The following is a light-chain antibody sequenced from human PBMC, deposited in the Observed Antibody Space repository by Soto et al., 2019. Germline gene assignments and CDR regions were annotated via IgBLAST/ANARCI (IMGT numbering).Light chain of an antibody. CDR1: SSDVGGYNY. J-gene: IGLJ3*02. Sequence: QSALTQPPSASGSXXXXXTISCTGTSSDVGGYNYVSWYQQHPGKAPKLMIYEVSKRPSGVPDRFSGSKSGNTASLTVSGLQAEDEADYYCNSYAGSNNWVFGGGTKVTVL. V-gene: IGLV2-8*01. CDR2: EVS. CDR3: NSYAGSNNWV.